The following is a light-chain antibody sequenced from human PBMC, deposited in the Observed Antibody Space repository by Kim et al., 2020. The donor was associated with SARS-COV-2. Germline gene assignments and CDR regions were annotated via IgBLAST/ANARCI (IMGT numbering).Light chain of an antibody. CDR1: ESIDNW. J-gene: IGKJ4*02. V-gene: IGKV1-5*03. Sequence: ASVGDKVTIICRASESIDNWLAWHQQKPGKAPKSLIYGASILESGVPSRFSGSGSGTEFTLTISSLQPDDFATYYCQQYKTDSLTFGRGTKVDIK. CDR2: GAS. CDR3: QQYKTDSLT.